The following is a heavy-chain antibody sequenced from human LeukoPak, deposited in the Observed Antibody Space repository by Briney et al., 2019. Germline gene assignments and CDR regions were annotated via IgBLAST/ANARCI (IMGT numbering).Heavy chain of an antibody. D-gene: IGHD1-1*01. CDR3: ARDRGNWNPGYFDD. CDR1: GFTFSSYE. Sequence: VESGGGLVQPGGSLRLSCAASGFTFSSYEMNWVRQAPGKGLEWVSYISSSGSTIYYADSVKGRFTISRDNAKTSVFLQMNSLRAEDTAVYFCARDRGNWNPGYFDDWGEGTLVTVSS. CDR2: ISSSGSTI. J-gene: IGHJ4*02. V-gene: IGHV3-48*03.